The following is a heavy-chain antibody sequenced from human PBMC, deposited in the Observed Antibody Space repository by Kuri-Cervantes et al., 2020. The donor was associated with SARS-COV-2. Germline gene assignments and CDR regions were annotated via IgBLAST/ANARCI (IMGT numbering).Heavy chain of an antibody. CDR2: INAGNGNT. CDR1: GYTFTSYA. CDR3: ARDTYCSSTSCYRGGMDV. J-gene: IGHJ6*02. Sequence: ASVKVSCKASGYTFTSYAMHWVRQAPGQRLEWMGWINAGNGNTKYSHKFQGRVTITRDTSASTAYMELSSLRSEDTAVYYCARDTYCSSTSCYRGGMDVWGQGTTVTVSS. V-gene: IGHV1-3*01. D-gene: IGHD2-2*02.